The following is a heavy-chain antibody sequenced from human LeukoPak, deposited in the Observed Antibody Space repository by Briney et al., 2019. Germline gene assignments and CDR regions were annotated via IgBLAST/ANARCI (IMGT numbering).Heavy chain of an antibody. CDR1: GGSISSYY. Sequence: SDTLSLTCTVSGGSISSYYWSWIRQPPGKGLEWIGYIYHSGSTNYNPSLKSRVTISEDTSKNQFSLKLSSVTAADTAVYYCARDLAAAGTIDPWGQGTLVTVSS. V-gene: IGHV4-59*01. D-gene: IGHD6-13*01. J-gene: IGHJ5*02. CDR3: ARDLAAAGTIDP. CDR2: IYHSGST.